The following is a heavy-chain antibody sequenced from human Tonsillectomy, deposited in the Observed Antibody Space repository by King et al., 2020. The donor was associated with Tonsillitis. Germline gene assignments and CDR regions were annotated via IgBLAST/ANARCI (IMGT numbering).Heavy chain of an antibody. V-gene: IGHV4-59*01. D-gene: IGHD3-22*01. Sequence: QLQESGPGLVKPSETLSLTCTVSGDSLTRYYWSWIRQPPGKGLEWIGYMFYGGSTNYNPSLKSRVTMSVDTSKNQFSLKLSSVTAADTAVYYCARVRARNMIQLDYWGQGTPVTVSS. J-gene: IGHJ4*02. CDR2: MFYGGST. CDR1: GDSLTRYY. CDR3: ARVRARNMIQLDY.